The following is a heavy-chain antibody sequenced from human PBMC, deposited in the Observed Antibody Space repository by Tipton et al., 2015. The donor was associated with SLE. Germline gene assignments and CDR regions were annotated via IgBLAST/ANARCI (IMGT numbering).Heavy chain of an antibody. Sequence: TLSLTCAVYGGSFSGYYWSWIRQPPGKGLEWIGEINHSGSTNYNPSLKSRVTISVDTSKNQFSLKLSSVTAADTAVYYCARLGSGVSGWVQGTLVTVSS. D-gene: IGHD2-15*01. J-gene: IGHJ4*02. V-gene: IGHV4-34*01. CDR3: ARLGSGVSG. CDR2: INHSGST. CDR1: GGSFSGYY.